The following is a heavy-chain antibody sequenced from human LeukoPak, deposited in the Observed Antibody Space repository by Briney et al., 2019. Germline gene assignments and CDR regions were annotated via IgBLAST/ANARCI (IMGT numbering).Heavy chain of an antibody. CDR2: INPGDGDT. Sequence: GASVTVSCTASGYTFTNYAVHWVRQAPGQRPEWMGRINPGDGDTKYSQNFQGRVTFARDTSANTAFMELSSLRSEDTAVYYCARRGVTTRDSYYYAMHVWGQGTTVTVSS. CDR3: ARRGVTTRDSYYYAMHV. CDR1: GYTFTNYA. D-gene: IGHD2-21*02. J-gene: IGHJ6*02. V-gene: IGHV1-3*01.